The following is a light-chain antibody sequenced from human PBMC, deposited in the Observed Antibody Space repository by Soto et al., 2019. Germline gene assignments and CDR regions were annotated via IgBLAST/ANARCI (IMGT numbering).Light chain of an antibody. Sequence: QSVLTQPASVSGSPGQSITISCTGTSSDVGGYNYVSWYQLHPGKAPKLMIYEVSNRPSGVSNRFSGSKSGNTASLTISGLQAEDEADYYCSSYRRSSTLVFGGGTKVTVL. CDR2: EVS. CDR1: SSDVGGYNY. J-gene: IGLJ2*01. V-gene: IGLV2-14*01. CDR3: SSYRRSSTLV.